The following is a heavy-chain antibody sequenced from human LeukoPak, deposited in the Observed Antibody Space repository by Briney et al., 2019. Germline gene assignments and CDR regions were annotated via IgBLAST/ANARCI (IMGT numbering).Heavy chain of an antibody. J-gene: IGHJ6*03. V-gene: IGHV5-51*01. Sequence: GESLKISCKGSGYSFTSYWIGWVRQMPGKGLEWMGIIYPGDSDTRYSPSFQGQVTISADKSISTAYLQWSSPKASDTAMYYCARGRNSANFYYYYYMDVWGKGTTVTVSS. D-gene: IGHD1-14*01. CDR3: ARGRNSANFYYYYYMDV. CDR1: GYSFTSYW. CDR2: IYPGDSDT.